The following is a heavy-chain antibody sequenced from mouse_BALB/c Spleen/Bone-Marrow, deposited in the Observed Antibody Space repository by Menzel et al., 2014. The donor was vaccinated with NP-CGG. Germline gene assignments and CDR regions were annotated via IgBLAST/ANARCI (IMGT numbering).Heavy chain of an antibody. CDR3: ARDNNPITTAYWYFDV. CDR1: GFTFTDYY. Sequence: EVMLVESGGGLVQPGGSLRLSCATSGFTFTDYYMSWVRQPPGKALEWLGFIRNKAKGYTTEYSASVKGQVTISRDNSQSILYLQMNTVRAEDSANYYCARDNNPITTAYWYFDVWGAGTTVTVSS. D-gene: IGHD1-2*01. V-gene: IGHV7-3*02. J-gene: IGHJ1*01. CDR2: IRNKAKGYTT.